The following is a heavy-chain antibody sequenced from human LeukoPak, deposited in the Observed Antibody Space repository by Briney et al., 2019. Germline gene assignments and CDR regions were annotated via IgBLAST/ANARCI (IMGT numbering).Heavy chain of an antibody. J-gene: IGHJ4*02. CDR1: GFIFSSYW. CDR3: AKYRGLRYYDD. D-gene: IGHD3-22*01. CDR2: IKEDESEK. V-gene: IGHV3-7*05. Sequence: GGSLRLSCEASGFIFSSYWMSWVRQAPGKGLEWVANIKEDESEKYNVDSVKGRFTISRDNAKKSVYLQMTSLRAEDTAVYYCAKYRGLRYYDDWGQGTLVTVSS.